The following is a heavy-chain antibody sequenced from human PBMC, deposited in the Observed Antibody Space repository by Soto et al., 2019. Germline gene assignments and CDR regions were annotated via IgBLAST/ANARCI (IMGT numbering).Heavy chain of an antibody. CDR2: ISGDERDK. D-gene: IGHD3-10*01. V-gene: IGHV3-30*04. J-gene: IGHJ4*02. CDR1: GFTFSSFT. CDR3: ARDLSGVGIESQ. Sequence: QVQLVESGGGVVQPGRSLRLSCAASGFTFSSFTMHWVRQAPGGGLDWVAVISGDERDKRYAGSVQGRFTISRDNSKNTLYLQMNSLRTEDTAIYYCARDLSGVGIESQWGQGTLVTVSS.